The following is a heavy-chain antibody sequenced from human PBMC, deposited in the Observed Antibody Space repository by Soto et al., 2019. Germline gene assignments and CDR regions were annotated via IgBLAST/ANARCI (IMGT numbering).Heavy chain of an antibody. D-gene: IGHD6-13*01. CDR2: ISYDGSNK. Sequence: GGSLRLSCAASGFTFSSYAMHWVRQAPGKXLEWVAVISYDGSNKYYADSVKGRFTISRDNSKNTLYLQMNSLRAEDTAVYYCARERIAAAGYYYYYYGMDVWGQGTTVTVSS. V-gene: IGHV3-30-3*01. J-gene: IGHJ6*02. CDR3: ARERIAAAGYYYYYYGMDV. CDR1: GFTFSSYA.